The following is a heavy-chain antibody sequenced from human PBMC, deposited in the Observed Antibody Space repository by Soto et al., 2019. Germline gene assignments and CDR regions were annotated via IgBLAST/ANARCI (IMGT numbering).Heavy chain of an antibody. CDR2: INHSGST. CDR3: ARWAGGCSSTSCYTHGIDY. V-gene: IGHV4-34*01. Sequence: SETLSLTCAVYGGSFSGYYWSWIRQPPGKGLEWIGEINHSGSTNYNPSLESRVTISVDTSKNQFSLKLSSVTAADTAVYYCARWAGGCSSTSCYTHGIDYWGQGTLVTVSS. D-gene: IGHD2-2*02. CDR1: GGSFSGYY. J-gene: IGHJ4*02.